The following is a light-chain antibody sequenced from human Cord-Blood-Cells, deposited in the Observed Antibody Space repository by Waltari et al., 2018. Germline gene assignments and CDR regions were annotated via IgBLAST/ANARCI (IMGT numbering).Light chain of an antibody. CDR2: GAS. Sequence: EIVMTQSPATLSVSPGERATLSCRASQSVSSNLAWYQQKPGQAPRLLIYGASTRATCIPARFSGSASGTEFTLTISSLQSEDFAVYYCQQYNNWPGTFGQGTKVEIK. V-gene: IGKV3-15*01. CDR1: QSVSSN. CDR3: QQYNNWPGT. J-gene: IGKJ1*01.